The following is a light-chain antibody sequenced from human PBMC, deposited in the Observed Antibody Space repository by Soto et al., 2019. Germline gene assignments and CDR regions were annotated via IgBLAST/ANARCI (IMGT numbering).Light chain of an antibody. Sequence: EIVLTQSPTTLSLSPGERATLXXRASQSVKSSYLAWYQHKPGQAPRIXIYGTSSRATGIPARFSGSGSGTEFTLTISSLQSEDFGVYFCQHYNNWPITFGQGTRLEIK. CDR2: GTS. V-gene: IGKV3D-15*01. CDR1: QSVKSSY. CDR3: QHYNNWPIT. J-gene: IGKJ5*01.